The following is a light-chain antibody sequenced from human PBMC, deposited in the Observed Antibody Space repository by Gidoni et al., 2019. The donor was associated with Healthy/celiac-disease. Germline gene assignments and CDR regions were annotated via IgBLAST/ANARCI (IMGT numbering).Light chain of an antibody. CDR2: ASS. CDR3: QQVDSYPT. CDR1: QGISTF. Sequence: DIHLTQSPSFLSASLGDRVTITCRASQGISTFLAWYQQQPGRAPKLLISASSTLQSGVPSRFSGSGSGREFALTISSLQPEDFATYYCQQVDSYPTFGQGTRLEIK. J-gene: IGKJ5*01. V-gene: IGKV1-9*01.